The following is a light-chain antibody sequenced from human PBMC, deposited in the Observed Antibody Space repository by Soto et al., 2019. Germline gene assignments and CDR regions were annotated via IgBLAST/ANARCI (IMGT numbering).Light chain of an antibody. CDR3: SSSTISTPYVV. Sequence: QSALTQPASVSGSPGQSITISCTGTSSDVGGYNYVSWYEQHPGKDPKLMIYEVSNRPSGVSNRFSGSKSGNTASLTISGLQADDEYDYYCSSSTISTPYVVFGGGTKLTVL. J-gene: IGLJ2*01. CDR2: EVS. CDR1: SSDVGGYNY. V-gene: IGLV2-14*01.